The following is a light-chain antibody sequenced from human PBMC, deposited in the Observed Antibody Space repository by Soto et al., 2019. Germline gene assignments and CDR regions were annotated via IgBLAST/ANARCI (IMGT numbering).Light chain of an antibody. CDR2: EVD. CDR3: SSYTINITRV. CDR1: SNDVGGYSY. J-gene: IGLJ3*02. V-gene: IGLV2-14*01. Sequence: QSALTQPASVSGSPGQSITITCAGTSNDVGGYSYVSWYQQYPGKAPKLIIYEVDNRPSGVSHRFSGSKSGNTASLTISGLEAEDEADYYCSSYTINITRVFGGGTKVTVL.